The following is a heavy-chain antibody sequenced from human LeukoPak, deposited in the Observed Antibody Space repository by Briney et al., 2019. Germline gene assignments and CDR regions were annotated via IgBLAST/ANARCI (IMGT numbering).Heavy chain of an antibody. V-gene: IGHV4-61*02. Sequence: SETLSLTCTVSGGSISSGSYYWSWIRQPAGKGLEWIGRIYTSGSTNYNPSLKSRVTISVDTSKNQFSLKLSSVTAADTAVYYCARELSGYATAWGQGTLVTVSS. D-gene: IGHD5-18*01. CDR1: GGSISSGSYY. CDR3: ARELSGYATA. CDR2: IYTSGST. J-gene: IGHJ4*02.